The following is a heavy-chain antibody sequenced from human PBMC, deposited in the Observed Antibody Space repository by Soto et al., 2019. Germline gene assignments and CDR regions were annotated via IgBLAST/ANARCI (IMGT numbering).Heavy chain of an antibody. Sequence: GGSLRRSCAASGFTVSSNYMSWGRQAPGKGLEWVSVIYSGGSTYYADSVKGRFTISRDNSKNTLYLQMNSLRAEDTAVYYCARVATVTTLNYYGMDVWGQGTTVTVSS. CDR3: ARVATVTTLNYYGMDV. V-gene: IGHV3-53*01. CDR2: IYSGGST. CDR1: GFTVSSNY. J-gene: IGHJ6*02. D-gene: IGHD4-4*01.